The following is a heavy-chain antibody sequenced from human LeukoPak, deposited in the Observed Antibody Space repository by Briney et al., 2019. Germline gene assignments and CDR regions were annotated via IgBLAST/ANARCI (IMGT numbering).Heavy chain of an antibody. D-gene: IGHD4-17*01. CDR2: ISYDGSNK. J-gene: IGHJ4*02. V-gene: IGHV3-30*18. CDR1: GFTFSSYG. CDR3: AKVQTTVTYLPFDY. Sequence: PGGSLRLSCAASGFTFSSYGMHWVRQAPGKGLEWVAVISYDGSNKYYADSVKGRFTISRDNSKNTLYLQMNSLRAEDTAVYYCAKVQTTVTYLPFDYWGQGTLVTVSS.